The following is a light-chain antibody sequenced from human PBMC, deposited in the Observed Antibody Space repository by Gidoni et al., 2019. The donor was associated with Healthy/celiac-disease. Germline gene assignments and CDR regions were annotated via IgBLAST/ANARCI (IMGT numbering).Light chain of an antibody. Sequence: EIVMTQSPATLSVSPGERATLSCRASQSVSSNLAWYQQKPGKAPRLLIYGASTRATGIPARFSGSGSGTEFTLTISSLQSEDFAVYCCQQYNNWPYTFGQGTKLEIK. CDR3: QQYNNWPYT. CDR2: GAS. J-gene: IGKJ2*01. V-gene: IGKV3-15*01. CDR1: QSVSSN.